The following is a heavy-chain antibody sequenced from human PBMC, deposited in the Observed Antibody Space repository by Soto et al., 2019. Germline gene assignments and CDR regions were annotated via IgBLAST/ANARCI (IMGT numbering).Heavy chain of an antibody. J-gene: IGHJ4*02. Sequence: ASVKVSCKASGYTFTDYALHWVRQAPGQRLEWMGWMNAGVGNTLYSQKFQGRITITRDTSASTAYMELNGLKSEDTAIYYCARDTGYTLESLNYWSPGTLVTVSS. CDR2: MNAGVGNT. V-gene: IGHV1-3*01. D-gene: IGHD5-18*01. CDR3: ARDTGYTLESLNY. CDR1: GYTFTDYA.